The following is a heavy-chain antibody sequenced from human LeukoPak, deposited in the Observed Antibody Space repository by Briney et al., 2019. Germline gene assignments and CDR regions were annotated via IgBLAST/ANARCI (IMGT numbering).Heavy chain of an antibody. CDR1: GYSISSGYY. D-gene: IGHD6-19*01. CDR3: ARMTVAGDTAYFDY. Sequence: PSETLSLTCTVSGYSISSGYYWGWIRQPPGKGLEWIGSIYHSGSTYYNPSLKSRVTISVDTSKNQFSLKLSSVTAADTAVYYCARMTVAGDTAYFDYWGQGTLVTVSS. V-gene: IGHV4-38-2*02. CDR2: IYHSGST. J-gene: IGHJ4*02.